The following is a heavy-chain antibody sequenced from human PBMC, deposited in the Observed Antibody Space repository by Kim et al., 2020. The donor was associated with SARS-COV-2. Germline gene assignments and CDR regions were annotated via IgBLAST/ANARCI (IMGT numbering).Heavy chain of an antibody. CDR3: ARGPIVVITIDI. J-gene: IGHJ3*02. V-gene: IGHV4-34*01. D-gene: IGHD3-22*01. Sequence: YNPSLKSRVTISGDTSKNQFSLKLSYVTAADTAVYYCARGPIVVITIDIWGQGTMVTVSS.